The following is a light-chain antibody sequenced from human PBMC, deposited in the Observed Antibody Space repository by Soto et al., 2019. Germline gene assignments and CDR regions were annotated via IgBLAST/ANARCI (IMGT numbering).Light chain of an antibody. V-gene: IGKV1-5*01. CDR1: QSTSSW. Sequence: DIQMTQSPSTLSASVGDRVTITCRASQSTSSWLAWYQQKPGKAPNLLIYDASTLVSGVPSRFSGSGSGTKFTLTISSLQPDDFATYYCQQYITFGQGTKVDIK. CDR2: DAS. J-gene: IGKJ1*01. CDR3: QQYIT.